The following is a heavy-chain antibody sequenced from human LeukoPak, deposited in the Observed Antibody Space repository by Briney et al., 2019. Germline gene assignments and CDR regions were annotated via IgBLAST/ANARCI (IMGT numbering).Heavy chain of an antibody. Sequence: SETLSLTCTVSGGSISSHYWSWIRQPPGKGLEWIGYMYYIGSTNYNPSLKSRVTMSVDTSKNQFSLKLSSVTAADTAVYYCARIGSTSWHVPDYWGQGTLVTVSS. J-gene: IGHJ4*02. CDR3: ARIGSTSWHVPDY. V-gene: IGHV4-59*11. CDR1: GGSISSHY. CDR2: MYYIGST. D-gene: IGHD2-2*01.